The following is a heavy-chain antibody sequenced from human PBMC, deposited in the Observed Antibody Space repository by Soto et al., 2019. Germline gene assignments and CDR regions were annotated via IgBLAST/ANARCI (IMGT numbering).Heavy chain of an antibody. CDR1: GYTFTSDG. Sequence: ASAEVPCKASGYTFTSDGISWVRHAPGQVLEWMGWISAYNGNTNYAQKLQGRVTMTTDTSTSTAYMELRSLRSDDTAVYYCAIRKGEYSFDYRGQGTLVTGSS. J-gene: IGHJ4*02. CDR3: AIRKGEYSFDY. D-gene: IGHD3-16*01. CDR2: ISAYNGNT. V-gene: IGHV1-18*01.